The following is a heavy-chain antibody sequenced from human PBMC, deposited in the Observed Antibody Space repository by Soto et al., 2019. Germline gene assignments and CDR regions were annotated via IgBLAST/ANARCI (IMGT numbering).Heavy chain of an antibody. J-gene: IGHJ5*02. CDR1: GYTFSSHD. D-gene: IGHD3-3*01. CDR3: ARGATADYDFWANPRGDWLDL. V-gene: IGHV1-8*01. Sequence: QVQLVQSGAEVKRPGASVKVSCKASGYTFSSHDIIWVRQPAGQGLEWMGWMNPLKGLSKTTYLPNCRGRLVMTRDPFLSTAYLELSGLRSDDTAVYFCARGATADYDFWANPRGDWLDLWGQGTLLTVSS. CDR2: MNPLKGLSKT.